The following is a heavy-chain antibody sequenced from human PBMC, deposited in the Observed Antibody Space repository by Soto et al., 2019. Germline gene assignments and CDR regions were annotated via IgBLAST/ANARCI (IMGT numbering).Heavy chain of an antibody. V-gene: IGHV4-31*03. D-gene: IGHD2-2*01. CDR2: IYYSGST. J-gene: IGHJ5*02. CDR3: ARETADYSNWFDP. CDR1: GGSISSGGYY. Sequence: SETLSLTCTVSGGSISSGGYYWSWIRQHPGKGLEWIGYIYYSGSTYYNPSLKSRVTISVDTSKNQFSLKLSSVTAADTAVYYCARETADYSNWFDPRGQGTLVTVSS.